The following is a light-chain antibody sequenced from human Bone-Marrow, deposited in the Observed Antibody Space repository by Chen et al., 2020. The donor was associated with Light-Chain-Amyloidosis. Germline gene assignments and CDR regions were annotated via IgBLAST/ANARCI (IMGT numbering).Light chain of an antibody. CDR2: GAS. CDR1: RDIGTY. Sequence: DIQMTQSPSSLSAFVGDRVTITCRASRDIGTYLDWYQYKPGKIPNLLIYGASSLLSGVPSRFSGSGSRTDFTLTIASLQPEYFATYYCQQSHSIPRTFGHGTKVDI. CDR3: QQSHSIPRT. J-gene: IGKJ2*01. V-gene: IGKV1-39*01.